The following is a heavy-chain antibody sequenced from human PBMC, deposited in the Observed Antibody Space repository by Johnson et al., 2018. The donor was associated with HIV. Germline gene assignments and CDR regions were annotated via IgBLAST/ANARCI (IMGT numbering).Heavy chain of an antibody. J-gene: IGHJ3*02. CDR3: ARPRRTVLTPRFDAFDM. D-gene: IGHD4-23*01. V-gene: IGHV3-30-3*01. CDR1: GFTFSTYA. Sequence: VQLVESGGGVVQPGRSLRLSCAASGFTFSTYAMNWVRQPPGRGLEWVAVISYDGSNQNYAESVKGRFTISRDNSKNTLSLQMNSLRPEDTAVYYCARPRRTVLTPRFDAFDMWGQGTVVTVSS. CDR2: ISYDGSNQ.